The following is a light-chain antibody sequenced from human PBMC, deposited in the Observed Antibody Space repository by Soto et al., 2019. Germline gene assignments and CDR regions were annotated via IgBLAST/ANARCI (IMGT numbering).Light chain of an antibody. Sequence: QSVLTQPPSASGTPGQTVTISCAGSSSNIGTSSVHWYKHLPGTAPKPLIYTNDQRPSGVPDRFSGSKSGTSASLAISGLQSEDEADYYCAVWDDSLNGHVFGAGTKVPS. J-gene: IGLJ1*01. CDR2: TND. CDR1: SSNIGTSS. V-gene: IGLV1-44*01. CDR3: AVWDDSLNGHV.